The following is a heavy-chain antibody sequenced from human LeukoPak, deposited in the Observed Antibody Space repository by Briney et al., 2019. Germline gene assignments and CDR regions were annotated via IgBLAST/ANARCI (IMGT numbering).Heavy chain of an antibody. CDR1: GFTFSNYG. J-gene: IGHJ4*02. Sequence: GGSLRLSCAASGFTFSNYGMHWVRQAPGKGLEWVALIWYDGSNKHYADSVKGRFTISRDNSKNTLYLQMNSLRAEDTAVYYCAGSYYNVFDYWGQGTLVTVSS. CDR2: IWYDGSNK. V-gene: IGHV3-33*01. CDR3: AGSYYNVFDY. D-gene: IGHD3-10*01.